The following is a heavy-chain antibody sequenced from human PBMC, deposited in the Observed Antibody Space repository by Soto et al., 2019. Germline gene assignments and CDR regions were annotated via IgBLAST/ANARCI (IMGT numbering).Heavy chain of an antibody. D-gene: IGHD3-22*01. CDR2: ISSDGSNK. CDR1: GFTFSTYG. V-gene: IGHV3-30*03. CDR3: ARDTSGYYPDY. Sequence: GGSLRLSCAASGFTFSTYGMHWVRQAPGKGLEWVAVISSDGSNKYYADSVKGRFTISRDNAKNSLYLQMNSLRAEGTAIYYCARDTSGYYPDYWGQGTLVTVSS. J-gene: IGHJ4*02.